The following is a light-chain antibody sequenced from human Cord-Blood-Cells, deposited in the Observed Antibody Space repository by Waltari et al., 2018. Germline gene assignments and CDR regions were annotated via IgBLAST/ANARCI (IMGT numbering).Light chain of an antibody. CDR2: EGS. CDR3: CSYAGSSTYV. V-gene: IGLV2-23*01. J-gene: IGLJ1*01. Sequence: QSALTQPASVSGSPGQSITISCTGTSSAVGSYNLVSWYQQHPGKAPKLMIYEGSKRPAGFSNRFDGSKSGNTASRTISGLQAEDEADYYCCSYAGSSTYVFGTGTKVTVL. CDR1: SSAVGSYNL.